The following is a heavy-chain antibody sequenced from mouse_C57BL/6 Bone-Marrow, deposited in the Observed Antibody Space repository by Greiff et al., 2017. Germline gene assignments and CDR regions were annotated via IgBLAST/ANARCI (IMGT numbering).Heavy chain of an antibody. CDR1: GFTFSSYA. D-gene: IGHD3-1*01. Sequence: EVKLVESGEGLVKPGGSLKLSCAASGFTFSSYAMSWVRQTPEKRLEWVAYISSGGDYIYYADTLKGRFTISRDNARNTLYLQMSSLKSEDTAMYYCTRGLPLNYAMDYWVQGTSVTVSS. CDR3: TRGLPLNYAMDY. CDR2: ISSGGDYI. J-gene: IGHJ4*01. V-gene: IGHV5-9-1*02.